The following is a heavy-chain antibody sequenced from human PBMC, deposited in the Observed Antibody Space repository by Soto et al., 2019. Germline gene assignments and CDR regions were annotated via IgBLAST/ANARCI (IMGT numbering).Heavy chain of an antibody. J-gene: IGHJ4*02. Sequence: QVQLVHSGAEVKKPGASVKVSCKASGYTFINYYMHWVRQAPGQGLVWLGLVNPYDNRTRYAQNLQVRVIMTLDTSTRTIFMELTSLISEDTAVYYCARASRGTVGRIEYWGQGTLVTVSS. CDR3: ARASRGTVGRIEY. CDR2: VNPYDNRT. V-gene: IGHV1-46*01. CDR1: GYTFINYY.